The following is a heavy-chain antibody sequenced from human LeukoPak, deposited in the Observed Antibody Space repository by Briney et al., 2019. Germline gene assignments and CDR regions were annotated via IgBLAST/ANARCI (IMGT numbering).Heavy chain of an antibody. CDR2: ITSSSSYI. V-gene: IGHV3-21*01. Sequence: GGSLRLSCAASGFTFSTYNMNWVRQAPGKGLEWLSSITSSSSYIYYADSVKGRFTISRDNAKNSLYLQMNSLRDEATAVYYCARDPYSGGYGDYYYYYMDVWGKGTTVTISS. J-gene: IGHJ6*03. D-gene: IGHD1-26*01. CDR3: ARDPYSGGYGDYYYYYMDV. CDR1: GFTFSTYN.